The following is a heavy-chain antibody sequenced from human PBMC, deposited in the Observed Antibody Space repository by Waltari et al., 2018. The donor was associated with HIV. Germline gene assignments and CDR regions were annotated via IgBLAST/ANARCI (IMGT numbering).Heavy chain of an antibody. CDR2: ISGSGGST. CDR3: AKDLAAMVTCFDY. D-gene: IGHD5-18*01. J-gene: IGHJ4*02. CDR1: GFPFISYA. V-gene: IGHV3-23*01. Sequence: EVQLLESGGGLVQPGGSLRLSCAASGFPFISYAMRWVRQAPGKGLEWVSAISGSGGSTYYADSVKGRFTISRDNSKNTLYLQMNSLRAEDTAVYYCAKDLAAMVTCFDYWGQGTLVTVSS.